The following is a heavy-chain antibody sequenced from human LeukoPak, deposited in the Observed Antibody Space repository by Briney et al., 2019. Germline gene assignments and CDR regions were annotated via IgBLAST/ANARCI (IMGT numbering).Heavy chain of an antibody. D-gene: IGHD6-19*01. V-gene: IGHV1-18*01. Sequence: ASVKVSCKASGYTFTSYGISWVRQAPGQGLEWVGWISAYNGNTNYAQKLQGRVTMTTDTSTSTAYMELRSLRSDDTAVYYCALHPGRSGWDEYYFDYWGQGTLVTVSS. J-gene: IGHJ4*02. CDR3: ALHPGRSGWDEYYFDY. CDR1: GYTFTSYG. CDR2: ISAYNGNT.